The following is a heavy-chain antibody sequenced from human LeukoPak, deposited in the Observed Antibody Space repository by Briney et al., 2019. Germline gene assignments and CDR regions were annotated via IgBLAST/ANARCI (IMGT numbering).Heavy chain of an antibody. J-gene: IGHJ4*02. CDR3: ARDPNWNYVDY. V-gene: IGHV3-69-1*01. CDR1: GFIFSDYY. D-gene: IGHD1-1*01. CDR2: ISSGTTI. Sequence: PGGSLRLSCAASGFIFSDYYMSWIRQAPGKGLEWVSYISSGTTIYYADSVKGRFTISRDNAKNSLYLQMNSLRVEDSALYYCARDPNWNYVDYWGQGTLVTVSS.